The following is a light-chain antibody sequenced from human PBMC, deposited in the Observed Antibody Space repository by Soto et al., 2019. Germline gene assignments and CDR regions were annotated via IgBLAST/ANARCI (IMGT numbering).Light chain of an antibody. CDR2: AAS. CDR1: QSINFY. V-gene: IGKV1-39*01. Sequence: DIQMTQSPSSLSASVGDRVTITCRASQSINFYLNWYQQKPGKAPKLLIYAASSLQSGVPSRFSGSGSGTDFTLTISCLQPEDFATYYCQQSYSTPPTFGQGTKVDIK. CDR3: QQSYSTPPT. J-gene: IGKJ1*01.